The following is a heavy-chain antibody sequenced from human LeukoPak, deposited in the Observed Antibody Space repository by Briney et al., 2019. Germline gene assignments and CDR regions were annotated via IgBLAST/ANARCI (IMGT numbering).Heavy chain of an antibody. CDR3: ARVGDYGGNMGVDY. Sequence: GASVKVSCKASGYTFTSYAMHWVRQAPGQRLEWMGWINAGNGSTKYSQKFQGRVTITRDTSASTAYMELSSLRSEDTAVYYCARVGDYGGNMGVDYWGQGTLVTVSS. CDR1: GYTFTSYA. V-gene: IGHV1-3*01. CDR2: INAGNGST. J-gene: IGHJ4*02. D-gene: IGHD4-23*01.